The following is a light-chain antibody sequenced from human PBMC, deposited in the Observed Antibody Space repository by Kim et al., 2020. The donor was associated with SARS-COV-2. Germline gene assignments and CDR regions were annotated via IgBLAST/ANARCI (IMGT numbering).Light chain of an antibody. Sequence: IVMTQSPATLSVSPGERATLSCRASQSVSSNLAWYQQKPGQAPRLLIYGASTRATGIPARFSGSGSGTEFTLNISSLQSEDFAVYSCQQYSSWPLTFGGGTKLEI. J-gene: IGKJ4*01. CDR3: QQYSSWPLT. CDR1: QSVSSN. V-gene: IGKV3-15*01. CDR2: GAS.